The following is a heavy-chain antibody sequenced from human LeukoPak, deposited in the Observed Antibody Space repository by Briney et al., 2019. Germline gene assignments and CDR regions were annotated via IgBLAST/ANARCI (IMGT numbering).Heavy chain of an antibody. CDR3: ARLLWFGVHWFDP. V-gene: IGHV4-34*08. J-gene: IGHJ5*02. CDR2: SNDSGGT. CDR1: GGTFSGYY. D-gene: IGHD3-10*01. Sequence: SETLSLTCAVYGGTFSGYYWSWIRQPPGKRLEWVGESNDSGGTNYNPSLKSRVTISADKSKNQVSLKLSSVTAADTAVYYCARLLWFGVHWFDPWGQGTLVTVSS.